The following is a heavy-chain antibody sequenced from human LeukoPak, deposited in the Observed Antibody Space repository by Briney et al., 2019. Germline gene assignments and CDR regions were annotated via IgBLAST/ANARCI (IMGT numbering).Heavy chain of an antibody. D-gene: IGHD6-19*01. CDR3: AKMSAVAGTAVGTRWERFDH. CDR2: ISGSGGST. V-gene: IGHV3-23*01. J-gene: IGHJ5*02. CDR1: GFTFSSYA. Sequence: GGSLRLSCAASGFTFSSYAMSWVRQAPGKGLEWVSAISGSGGSTYYADSVKGRFTISRDNSKNTLYLQMNSLRAEDTAVYYCAKMSAVAGTAVGTRWERFDHWGQGTLVTVSS.